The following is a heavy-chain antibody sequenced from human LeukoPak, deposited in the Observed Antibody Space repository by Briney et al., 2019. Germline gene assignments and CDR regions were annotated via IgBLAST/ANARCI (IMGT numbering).Heavy chain of an antibody. CDR2: ITSDESTK. Sequence: GGPLRLSCVASGFIFGSYSMNWVRQAPGKGLEGSAYITSDESTKSYAASVKGRFTISRDNDKNSLYLHMNSLRAEDTALYYCVRGNLGGFDPWGQGTRVTASS. V-gene: IGHV3-48*01. CDR1: GFIFGSYS. CDR3: VRGNLGGFDP. J-gene: IGHJ5*02. D-gene: IGHD1-26*01.